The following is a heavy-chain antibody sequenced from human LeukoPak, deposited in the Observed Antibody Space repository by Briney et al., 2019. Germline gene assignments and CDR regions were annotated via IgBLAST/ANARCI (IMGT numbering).Heavy chain of an antibody. CDR2: IHYSGRT. CDR3: ARGRRGSGYTYYYYYMDV. CDR1: SGSIISNNDY. V-gene: IGHV4-39*07. J-gene: IGHJ6*03. Sequence: SETLSLTCSVSSGSIISNNDYWGWIRQPPGKGLEWIATIHYSGRTYYNPSLKSRGTISVDTSQNQFSLRLSSLTAADTAVYYCARGRRGSGYTYYYYYMDVWGKGTTVTVSS. D-gene: IGHD3-22*01.